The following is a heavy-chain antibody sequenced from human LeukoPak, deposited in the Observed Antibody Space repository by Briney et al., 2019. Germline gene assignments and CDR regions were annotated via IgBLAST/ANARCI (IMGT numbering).Heavy chain of an antibody. Sequence: SETLSLTCTVSGGSISSSSYYWGWIRQPPGKGLEWIGSIYYSGGTYYNPSLKSRVTISVDTSKNQFSLKLSSVTAADTAVYYCAEGAAAGIYFDYWGQGTLVTVSS. V-gene: IGHV4-39*01. CDR1: GGSISSSSYY. J-gene: IGHJ4*02. CDR2: IYYSGGT. D-gene: IGHD6-13*01. CDR3: AEGAAAGIYFDY.